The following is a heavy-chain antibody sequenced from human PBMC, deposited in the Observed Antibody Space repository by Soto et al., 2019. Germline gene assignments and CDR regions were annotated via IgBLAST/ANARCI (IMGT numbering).Heavy chain of an antibody. Sequence: QITLKESGPPLVNPTQPLTLTCTFSGFSLSTSGVGVGWIRQPPGKALEWLALIYWNDDKRYSPSLKSRLTITQDTSKNQVVLTMTNMDPVDTATYYCAHLEGWLGFAEYFQHWGQGTLVTVSS. D-gene: IGHD6-19*01. CDR3: AHLEGWLGFAEYFQH. CDR1: GFSLSTSGVG. V-gene: IGHV2-5*01. CDR2: IYWNDDK. J-gene: IGHJ1*01.